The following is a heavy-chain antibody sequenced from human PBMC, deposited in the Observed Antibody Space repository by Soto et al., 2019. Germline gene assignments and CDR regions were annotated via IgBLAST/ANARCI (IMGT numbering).Heavy chain of an antibody. J-gene: IGHJ6*02. Sequence: QLQLQESGPGLVKPSETLSLTCTVSGGSMRSSSHYWGWIRQPPGKGLEWIGSIFYSGNTYYNPSVKSRVTILVDTSRNQFSMSLSYVTAADTAVYYCARMFLYLDSSGRRDGMDVWGQGTTVTVSS. CDR1: GGSMRSSSHY. CDR2: IFYSGNT. V-gene: IGHV4-39*01. D-gene: IGHD3-22*01. CDR3: ARMFLYLDSSGRRDGMDV.